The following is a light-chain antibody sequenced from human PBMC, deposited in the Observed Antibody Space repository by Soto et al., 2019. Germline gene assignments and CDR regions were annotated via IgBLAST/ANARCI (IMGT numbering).Light chain of an antibody. CDR3: QQYNNWPPIT. J-gene: IGKJ5*01. V-gene: IGKV3-15*01. Sequence: EIVMTQSPATLSVSPGERATLSCRASQSVSSNLAWYQQKPGQAPRLLIYVATTRATGIPARFSGSGSRTEFTLIISSMQYEDFAVYYCQQYNNWPPITFGQGTRLEIK. CDR1: QSVSSN. CDR2: VAT.